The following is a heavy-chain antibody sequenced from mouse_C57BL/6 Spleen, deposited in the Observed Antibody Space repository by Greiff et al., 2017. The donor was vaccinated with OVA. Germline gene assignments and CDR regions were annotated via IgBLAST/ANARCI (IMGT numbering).Heavy chain of an antibody. V-gene: IGHV14-4*01. Sequence: VQLKQSGAELVRPGASVKLSCTASGFNINDDYMHWVKQRPVQGLEWIGWIDPDDSDTEYAPKFQGKATITADTSSSTAYLQLSSLTSEDTAVYYCTKRANGGDFDVWGTGTTVTVSS. D-gene: IGHD3-1*01. CDR3: TKRANGGDFDV. CDR2: IDPDDSDT. CDR1: GFNINDDY. J-gene: IGHJ1*03.